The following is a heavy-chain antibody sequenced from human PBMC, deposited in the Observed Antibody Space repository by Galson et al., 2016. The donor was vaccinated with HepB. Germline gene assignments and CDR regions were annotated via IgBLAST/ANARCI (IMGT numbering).Heavy chain of an antibody. CDR2: ISASSGTI. Sequence: SLRLSCAASGFRFSDYNMNWVRQAPGRGLEWVAYISASSGTIYYADSVKGRFTISRDNGNNSLSLQMNSLRAEDTAFYYCARPYTYYFGSGSYFDVLHYGMDGWGQGTTVTVSS. CDR3: ARPYTYYFGSGSYFDVLHYGMDG. D-gene: IGHD3-10*01. V-gene: IGHV3-48*01. CDR1: GFRFSDYN. J-gene: IGHJ6*02.